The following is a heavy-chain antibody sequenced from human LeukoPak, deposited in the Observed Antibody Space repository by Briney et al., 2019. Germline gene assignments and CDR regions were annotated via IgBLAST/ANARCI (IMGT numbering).Heavy chain of an antibody. J-gene: IGHJ4*02. Sequence: ASVKVSCKASGYTFTNYGFNWVRQAPGQGLECMGWIRAYNGKTNYAQKVQGRVIMTTDTSTNTAYMELRSLRSDDTAVYYCARWDRSTAATFDFWGQGTPVTVSS. D-gene: IGHD2-15*01. V-gene: IGHV1-18*01. CDR3: ARWDRSTAATFDF. CDR1: GYTFTNYG. CDR2: IRAYNGKT.